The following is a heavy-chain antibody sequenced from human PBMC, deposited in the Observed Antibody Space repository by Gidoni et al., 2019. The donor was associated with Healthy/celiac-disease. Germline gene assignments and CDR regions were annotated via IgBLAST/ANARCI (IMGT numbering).Heavy chain of an antibody. V-gene: IGHV3-53*01. D-gene: IGHD2-2*01. CDR2: IYSGGST. J-gene: IGHJ6*02. CDR1: GFTVSSNS. Sequence: EVQLVESGGGLIQPGGSLRLSCAASGFTVSSNSMSWVRQAPGKGLEWVSVIYSGGSTYYADSVKGRFTISRDNSKNTLYLQMNSLRAEDTAVYYCAKYLKGTPLHYYYYGMDVWGQGTTVTVSS. CDR3: AKYLKGTPLHYYYYGMDV.